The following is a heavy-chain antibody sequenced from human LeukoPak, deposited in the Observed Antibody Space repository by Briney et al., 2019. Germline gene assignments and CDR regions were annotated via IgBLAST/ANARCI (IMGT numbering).Heavy chain of an antibody. D-gene: IGHD6-19*01. Sequence: ASVKVSCKASGYTFTSYYMHWVRQAPGQGLEWMGIINPSGGSTSYAQKFQGRVTMTRDTSTSTVYMELSSLRSEDTAVYYCARRGSSGWYGVANYYYYGMDVWGQGTTVTVSS. V-gene: IGHV1-46*01. CDR2: INPSGGST. CDR3: ARRGSSGWYGVANYYYYGMDV. J-gene: IGHJ6*02. CDR1: GYTFTSYY.